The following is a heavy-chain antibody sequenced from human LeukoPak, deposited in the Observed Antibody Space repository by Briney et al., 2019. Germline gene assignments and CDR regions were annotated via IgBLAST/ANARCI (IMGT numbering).Heavy chain of an antibody. CDR3: AREDHEAFDI. Sequence: GGSLRLSCAASGFTFSSYSLNWVRQAPGKGLEWVSSISSKIPNVYYAGSVKGRFIISRDNAKNSLSLQMNSLRAEDTAVYYCAREDHEAFDIWGQGTMVTVSS. J-gene: IGHJ3*02. CDR2: ISSKIPNV. CDR1: GFTFSSYS. V-gene: IGHV3-21*01.